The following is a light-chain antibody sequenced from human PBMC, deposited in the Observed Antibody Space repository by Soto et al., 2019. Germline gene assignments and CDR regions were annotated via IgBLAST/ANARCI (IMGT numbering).Light chain of an antibody. J-gene: IGKJ2*01. CDR1: QSVSSSQ. V-gene: IGKV3-20*01. CDR3: QQYATSPHT. CDR2: GAS. Sequence: EIVLTQSPGTLSLSPGESATLSCRASQSVSSSQVAWYQLKPGQAPRLVIYGASSRATGIPDRFSGVGSETDFTLTISRLEPEDFAVYYCQQYATSPHTFGQGTKLEI.